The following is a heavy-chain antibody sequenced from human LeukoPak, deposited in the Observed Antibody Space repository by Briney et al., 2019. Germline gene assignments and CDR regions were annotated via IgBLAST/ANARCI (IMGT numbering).Heavy chain of an antibody. CDR1: GFTVSSNY. Sequence: GGSLRLSYAASGFTVSSNYMSWVRQAPGKGLEWVSVIYSGGSTYYADSVKGRFTISRDNSKNTLYLQMNSLRAEDTAVYYCARAVRGYSYGFDYWGQGTLVTVSS. CDR2: IYSGGST. V-gene: IGHV3-66*01. J-gene: IGHJ4*02. CDR3: ARAVRGYSYGFDY. D-gene: IGHD5-18*01.